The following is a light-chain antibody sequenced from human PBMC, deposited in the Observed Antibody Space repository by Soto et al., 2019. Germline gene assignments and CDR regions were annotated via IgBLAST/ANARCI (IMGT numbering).Light chain of an antibody. J-gene: IGKJ5*01. Sequence: DIQMIQSPSTLSASVGDRGAITCRAIQSINNWLAWYQLKPGKAPKLLIYDASTLESGVPSRFRGSGSGTEFTLTISSLQPEDFAPYYCQQANSFPITFGQGTRLEIK. CDR2: DAS. CDR1: QSINNW. CDR3: QQANSFPIT. V-gene: IGKV1-5*01.